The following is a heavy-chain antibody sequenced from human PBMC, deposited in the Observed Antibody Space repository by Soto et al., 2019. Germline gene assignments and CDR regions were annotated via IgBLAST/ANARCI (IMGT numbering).Heavy chain of an antibody. D-gene: IGHD3-16*02. CDR1: GGTFSSYA. V-gene: IGHV1-69*01. CDR2: IIPIFGTA. CDR3: ATKKGVYAIVYAFDI. J-gene: IGHJ3*02. Sequence: ASVKVSCTASGGTFSSYAISWVRQAPGQGLEWMGGIIPIFGTANYAQKFQGRVTITADESTSTAYMELSSLRSEDTAVYYCATKKGVYAIVYAFDIWGQGTMVTVSS.